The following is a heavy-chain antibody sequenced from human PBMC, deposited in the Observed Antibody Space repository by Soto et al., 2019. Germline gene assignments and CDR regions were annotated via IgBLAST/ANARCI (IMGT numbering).Heavy chain of an antibody. CDR3: ASLRTYYYDSVPRLYGMDV. D-gene: IGHD3-22*01. Sequence: SETLSLTCSCSVGSIIEYFWSGIRQSAGNGLEWIGNIYYGGSTDYNPSLKSRVTISVDTSKNQFSLKLSSVTAADTAVYYCASLRTYYYDSVPRLYGMDVWGQGTTVTVSS. CDR2: IYYGGST. CDR1: VGSIIEYF. J-gene: IGHJ6*02. V-gene: IGHV4-59*04.